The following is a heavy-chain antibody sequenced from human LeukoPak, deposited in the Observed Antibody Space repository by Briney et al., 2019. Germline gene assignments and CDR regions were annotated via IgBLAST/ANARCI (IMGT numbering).Heavy chain of an antibody. CDR3: AKCGDGTTVTTVLDY. D-gene: IGHD4-17*01. CDR2: IYSGGST. V-gene: IGHV3-66*01. CDR1: GFTVSSNY. J-gene: IGHJ4*02. Sequence: GGSLRLSCAASGFTVSSNYMSWVRQAPGKGLEWVSVIYSGGSTYYADSVKGRFTISRDNSKNTLYLQMNSLRAEDTAVYYCAKCGDGTTVTTVLDYWGQGTLVTVSS.